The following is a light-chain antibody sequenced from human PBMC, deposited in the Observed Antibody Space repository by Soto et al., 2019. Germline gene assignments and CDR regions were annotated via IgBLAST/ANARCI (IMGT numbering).Light chain of an antibody. Sequence: QSVLTQSPSASASLGASVKLTCTLSSGHSSYAIAWHQQQPEKSPRYLMKLNSDGSHSKGDGIPDRFSGSSSGAERYLTISSLQSEDEADYYCQTWGTGVVFGGGTKLTVL. CDR3: QTWGTGVV. CDR2: LNSDGSH. CDR1: SGHSSYA. V-gene: IGLV4-69*01. J-gene: IGLJ2*01.